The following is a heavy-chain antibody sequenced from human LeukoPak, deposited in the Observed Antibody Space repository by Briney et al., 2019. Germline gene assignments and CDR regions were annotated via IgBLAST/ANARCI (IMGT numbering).Heavy chain of an antibody. CDR2: ISYDGSNK. Sequence: GGSLRLSCGASGFTFSSYAMHWVRQAPGKGLEWVAVISYDGSNKYYADSVKGRFTISRDNSKNTLYLQMNSLRAEDTAVYYCAREAPYYFDYWGQGTLVTVSS. CDR1: GFTFSSYA. J-gene: IGHJ4*02. CDR3: AREAPYYFDY. V-gene: IGHV3-30*04.